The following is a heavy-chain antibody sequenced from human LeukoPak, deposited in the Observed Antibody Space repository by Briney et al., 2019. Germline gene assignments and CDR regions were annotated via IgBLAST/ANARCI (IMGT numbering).Heavy chain of an antibody. CDR3: ARAEKGYDSSGFDY. J-gene: IGHJ4*02. D-gene: IGHD3-22*01. CDR1: GFTFSSYA. CDR2: ISYDGSNK. Sequence: GRSLRLSCAASGFTFSSYAMHWVRQAPGKGLEWVAVISYDGSNKYYADSVKGRFTISRDNSKNTLYLQMNSLRAEDTAVYYCARAEKGYDSSGFDYWGQGTLVTVSS. V-gene: IGHV3-30-3*01.